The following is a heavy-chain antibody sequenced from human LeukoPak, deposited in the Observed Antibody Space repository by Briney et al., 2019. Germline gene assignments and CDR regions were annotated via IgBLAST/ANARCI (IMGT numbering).Heavy chain of an antibody. Sequence: PGGSLRLSCAASGFSFSSYNMNWVRQAPGKGLEWVSSISTSSSYIYYADSLKGRFTISRDNARKSLYLQMNSLRAEDTALYYCAKDTIGYGDLTFMDYWGQGTLVTVSS. D-gene: IGHD4-17*01. CDR1: GFSFSSYN. J-gene: IGHJ4*02. V-gene: IGHV3-21*04. CDR3: AKDTIGYGDLTFMDY. CDR2: ISTSSSYI.